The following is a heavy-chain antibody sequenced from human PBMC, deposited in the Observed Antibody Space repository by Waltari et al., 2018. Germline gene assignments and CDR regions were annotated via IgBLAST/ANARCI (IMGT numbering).Heavy chain of an antibody. CDR3: ASLARGYGYGTEYYFDY. J-gene: IGHJ4*02. Sequence: EVQLVQSGAEVKKPGESLKISCKGSGYSFTSYWIGWVRQMPGKGLEWSGIIFPGDSDTRYSPSFQGQVTISADKSISTAYLQWSSLKASDTAMYYCASLARGYGYGTEYYFDYWGQGTLVTVSS. CDR2: IFPGDSDT. V-gene: IGHV5-51*01. CDR1: GYSFTSYW. D-gene: IGHD5-18*01.